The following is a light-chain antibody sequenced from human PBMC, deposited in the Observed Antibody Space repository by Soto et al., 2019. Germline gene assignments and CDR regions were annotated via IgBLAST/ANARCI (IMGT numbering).Light chain of an antibody. J-gene: IGKJ1*01. CDR3: QQYGSSSWT. Sequence: EIVLTQSPGTLSLSPGERATLSCRASQSVSSSYLAWYKQKPGQAPRLLIYGTSSRATAIPDRFSGSWSGTDFTLTISRLEPEDFAVYYCQQYGSSSWTFGQGTKVEIK. CDR2: GTS. V-gene: IGKV3-20*01. CDR1: QSVSSSY.